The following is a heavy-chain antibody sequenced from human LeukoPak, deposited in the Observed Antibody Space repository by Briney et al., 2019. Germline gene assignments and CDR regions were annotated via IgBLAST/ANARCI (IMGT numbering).Heavy chain of an antibody. J-gene: IGHJ4*02. CDR1: GYSFTSYW. V-gene: IGHV5-51*01. CDR3: ARGSIVGATKNYFDY. D-gene: IGHD1-26*01. Sequence: GESLQISCKGSGYSFTSYWIGWVRPMPGKGLEWMGIIYPGDSDTRYSPSFQGQVTISADKSISTAYLQWSSLKASDTAMYYCARGSIVGATKNYFDYWGQGTLVTVSS. CDR2: IYPGDSDT.